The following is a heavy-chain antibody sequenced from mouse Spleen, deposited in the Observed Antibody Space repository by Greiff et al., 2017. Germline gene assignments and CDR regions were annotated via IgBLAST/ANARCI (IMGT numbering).Heavy chain of an antibody. CDR1: GYTFTDYE. D-gene: IGHD4-1*01. J-gene: IGHJ4*01. CDR3: TRAGTGYYAMDY. V-gene: IGHV1-15*01. CDR2: IDPETGGT. Sequence: QVHVKQSGAELVRPGASVTLSCKASGYTFTDYEMHWVKQTPVHGLEWIGAIDPETGGTAYNQKFKGKAILTADKSSSTAYMELRSLTSEDSAVYYCTRAGTGYYAMDYWGQGTSVTVSS.